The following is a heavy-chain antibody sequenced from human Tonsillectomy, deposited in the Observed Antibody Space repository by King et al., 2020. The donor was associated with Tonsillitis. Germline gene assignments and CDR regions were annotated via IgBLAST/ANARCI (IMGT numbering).Heavy chain of an antibody. Sequence: QVQLVESGGGVVQPGRSLRLSCAASGFTFSPYPMHWVRQTPGKGLEWVAVISNDGSNKYYAESVEGRFTISRDNSMNTLYLQMNSLIPEDTAMYFCARARSLAVAAYYGMDVWGQGTTVTVSS. CDR3: ARARSLAVAAYYGMDV. J-gene: IGHJ6*02. CDR1: GFTFSPYP. D-gene: IGHD6-19*01. V-gene: IGHV3-30-3*01. CDR2: ISNDGSNK.